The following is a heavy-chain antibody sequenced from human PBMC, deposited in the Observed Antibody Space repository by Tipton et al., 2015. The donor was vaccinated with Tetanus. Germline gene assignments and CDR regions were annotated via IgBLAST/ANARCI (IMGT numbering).Heavy chain of an antibody. J-gene: IGHJ5*02. Sequence: SLRLSCAASGFMFRRNWMSWARQAPGKGLEWVANIKYDESEKYYMDSVKGRFTISRDNAKNSLYLQMNSLRVDDTAVYYCARGMSFDPWGQGTLVTVSS. CDR3: ARGMSFDP. CDR2: IKYDESEK. CDR1: GFMFRRNW. V-gene: IGHV3-7*01.